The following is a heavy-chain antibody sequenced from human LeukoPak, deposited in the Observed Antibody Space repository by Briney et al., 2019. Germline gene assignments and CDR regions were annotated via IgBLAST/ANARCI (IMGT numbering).Heavy chain of an antibody. CDR2: ISSSSSYI. CDR3: ARKGLGGELGGFDS. J-gene: IGHJ4*02. Sequence: PGGSLRLSCAASGFTFSSYSMNWVRQAPGKGLEWVSSISSSSSYIHYADSVKGRFTISRDNAKNSLYLQMNSLRVEDTALYYCARKGLGGELGGFDSWGQGTLVTVSS. D-gene: IGHD1-26*01. CDR1: GFTFSSYS. V-gene: IGHV3-21*04.